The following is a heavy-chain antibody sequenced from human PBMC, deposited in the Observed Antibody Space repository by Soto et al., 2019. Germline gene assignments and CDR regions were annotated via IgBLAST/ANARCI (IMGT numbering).Heavy chain of an antibody. V-gene: IGHV3-64D*06. CDR2: ISSNGGST. CDR3: VKDKEQRLDKAMVTATYFDY. D-gene: IGHD5-18*01. CDR1: GFTFSSYA. J-gene: IGHJ4*02. Sequence: GGSLRLSCSASGFTFSSYAMHWVRQAPGKGLEYVSAISSNGGSTYYADSVKGRFTISRDNSKNTLYLQMSSLRAEDTAVYYCVKDKEQRLDKAMVTATYFDYWGQGTLVTVSS.